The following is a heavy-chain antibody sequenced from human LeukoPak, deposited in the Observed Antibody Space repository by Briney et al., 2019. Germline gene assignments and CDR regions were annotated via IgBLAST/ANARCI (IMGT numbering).Heavy chain of an antibody. Sequence: ASVKVSCKASGYTFTGYYMHWVRQAPGQGLEWMGWINPNSGGTNYAQKFQGRVTMTRDTSISTAYMELSRLRSDDTAVYYYARELELRPYYGMDVWGQGTTVTVFS. CDR2: INPNSGGT. CDR3: ARELELRPYYGMDV. CDR1: GYTFTGYY. J-gene: IGHJ6*02. V-gene: IGHV1-2*02. D-gene: IGHD1-7*01.